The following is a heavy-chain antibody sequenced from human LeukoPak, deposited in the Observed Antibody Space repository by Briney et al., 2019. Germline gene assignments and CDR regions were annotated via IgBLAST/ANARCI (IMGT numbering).Heavy chain of an antibody. V-gene: IGHV4-34*01. D-gene: IGHD1-14*01. CDR1: GGSFSGYY. CDR3: ARHKETTFDY. CDR2: INHSGST. Sequence: SETLSLTCAVYGGSFSGYYWSWIRQPPGKGLEWIGEINHSGSTNYNPSLKGRVTISVDTSKNQFSLKLSSVTAADTAVYYCARHKETTFDYWGQGTLVTVSS. J-gene: IGHJ4*02.